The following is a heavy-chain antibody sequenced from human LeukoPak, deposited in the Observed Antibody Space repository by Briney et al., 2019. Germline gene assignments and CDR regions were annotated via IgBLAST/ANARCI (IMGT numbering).Heavy chain of an antibody. V-gene: IGHV1-18*01. CDR2: ISAYNGNT. J-gene: IGHJ5*02. D-gene: IGHD3-9*01. Sequence: ASVKVSCKASGYTFTSYGISWVRQAPGQGLEWMGWISAYNGNTSYAQKLQGRVTMTTDTSTSTAYMELRSLRSDDTAVYYCARHYDILTGYYDWFDPWGQGTLVTVSS. CDR1: GYTFTSYG. CDR3: ARHYDILTGYYDWFDP.